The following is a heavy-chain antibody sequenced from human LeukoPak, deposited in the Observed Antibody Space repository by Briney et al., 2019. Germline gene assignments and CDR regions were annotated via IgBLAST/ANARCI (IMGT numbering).Heavy chain of an antibody. J-gene: IGHJ5*02. D-gene: IGHD6-13*01. CDR1: GGSISSGDYY. CDR2: IYYSGST. V-gene: IGHV4-39*07. Sequence: SETLSLTCTVSGGSISSGDYYWSWIRQPPGKGLEWFGSIYYSGSTYYNPSLKSRVTISVDTSKNQFSLKLSSVTAADTAVYYCARARAAANWFDPWGQGTLVTVSS. CDR3: ARARAAANWFDP.